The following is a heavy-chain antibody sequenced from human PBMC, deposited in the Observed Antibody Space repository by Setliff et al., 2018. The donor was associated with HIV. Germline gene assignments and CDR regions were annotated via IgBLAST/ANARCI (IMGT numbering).Heavy chain of an antibody. J-gene: IGHJ3*02. Sequence: PSETLSLTCTVTGYSISSGYYWAWIRQPPGKGLEWIGHIYHAGNTYYNPSLKSRVTISVDTSKNQTSLRLNSLTAADTALYYCARGTTLNVVPDAFDIWGQGTMVTVSS. V-gene: IGHV4-38-2*02. D-gene: IGHD4-17*01. CDR3: ARGTTLNVVPDAFDI. CDR2: IYHAGNT. CDR1: GYSISSGYY.